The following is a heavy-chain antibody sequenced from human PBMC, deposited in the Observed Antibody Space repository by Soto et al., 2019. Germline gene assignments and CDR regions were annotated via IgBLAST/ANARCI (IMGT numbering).Heavy chain of an antibody. CDR2: IYWNDDK. J-gene: IGHJ5*02. D-gene: IGHD5-12*01. V-gene: IGHV2-5*01. Sequence: QITLKESGPTLVKPTQTLTLTCTFSGFSLSTSGVAVGWIRQPPVKALEWLALIYWNDDKSYSPSLKTRLTITKDTSKNQVVLTMTNMDPVDTATYYCAHRRIPDGGYGWLDPWGQGTLVTVSS. CDR1: GFSLSTSGVA. CDR3: AHRRIPDGGYGWLDP.